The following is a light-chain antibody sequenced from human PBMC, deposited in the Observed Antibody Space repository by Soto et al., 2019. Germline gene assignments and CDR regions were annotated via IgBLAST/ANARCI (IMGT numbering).Light chain of an antibody. CDR2: GAS. J-gene: IGKJ2*01. Sequence: DIVLTQSPGTLSLSPGDRATLSCRASQSVSSSYLAWYQQKPGQAPRLLIYGASSRATGIPDRFSGSGSGTDFTLTISRLEPEDFAVYYCQQYCSSSGTFGQGTKLEIK. CDR3: QQYCSSSGT. CDR1: QSVSSSY. V-gene: IGKV3-20*01.